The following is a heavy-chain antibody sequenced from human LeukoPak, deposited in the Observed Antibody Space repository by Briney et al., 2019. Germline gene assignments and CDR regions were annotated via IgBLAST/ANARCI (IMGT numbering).Heavy chain of an antibody. CDR3: AEEGPPLPHPKNWFHP. V-gene: IGHV1-18*01. Sequence: ASVKVSCKASGYTFTSYGISWVRQAPGQGLEWMGWISAYNGNTNYAQKLQGRVTMTTDTSTSTAYMELRSLRSDDTAVYYCAEEGPPLPHPKNWFHPRGQETLVTVS. CDR1: GYTFTSYG. CDR2: ISAYNGNT. J-gene: IGHJ5*02.